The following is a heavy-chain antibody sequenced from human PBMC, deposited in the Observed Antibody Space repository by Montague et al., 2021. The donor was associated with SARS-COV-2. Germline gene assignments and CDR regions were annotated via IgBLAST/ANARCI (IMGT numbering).Heavy chain of an antibody. CDR3: ARDMEKYDILTGESLREGNWFDP. Sequence: SETLSLTCTVSGGSISSSSCYWSWIRQTPGKGLEWLGHIDYRGTTNYSPSHESRVTIAVDRSKNQISLKLRSVNTADTAVYYCARDMEKYDILTGESLREGNWFDPWGQGTLVTVSP. J-gene: IGHJ5*02. D-gene: IGHD3-9*01. CDR2: IDYRGTT. V-gene: IGHV4-61*01. CDR1: GGSISSSSCY.